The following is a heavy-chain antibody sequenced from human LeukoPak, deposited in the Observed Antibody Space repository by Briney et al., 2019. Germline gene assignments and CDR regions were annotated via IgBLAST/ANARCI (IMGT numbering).Heavy chain of an antibody. CDR1: GYTFTSYD. CDR2: MNPNSGNT. D-gene: IGHD3-22*01. J-gene: IGHJ6*02. CDR3: ATTYDSSGYYFYYYYGMDV. Sequence: ASVNVSCKASGYTFTSYDINWVRQATGQGLEWMGWMNPNSGNTGYAQKFQGRVTMTRNTSISTAYMELSSLRSEDTAVYYCATTYDSSGYYFYYYYGMDVWGQGTTVTVSS. V-gene: IGHV1-8*01.